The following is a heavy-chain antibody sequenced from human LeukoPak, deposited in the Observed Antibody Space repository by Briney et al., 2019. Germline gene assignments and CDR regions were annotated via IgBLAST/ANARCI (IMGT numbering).Heavy chain of an antibody. CDR3: ARVSEGDDDFWSGYYATDANWFDP. D-gene: IGHD3-3*01. CDR1: GYTFTGYY. V-gene: IGHV1-2*02. Sequence: ASVKVSCKSSGYTFTGYYMHWVRQAPGQGLEWMGWINPNSGGTNYAQKFQGRVTMTRDTSISTAYMELSRLRSDDTAVYYCARVSEGDDDFWSGYYATDANWFDPWGQGTLVTVSS. J-gene: IGHJ5*02. CDR2: INPNSGGT.